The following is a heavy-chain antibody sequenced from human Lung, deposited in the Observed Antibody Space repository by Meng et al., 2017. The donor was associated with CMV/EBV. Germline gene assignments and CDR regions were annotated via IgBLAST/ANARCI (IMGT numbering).Heavy chain of an antibody. Sequence: SVKVSCKASGYTFTSYYMHWVRQAPGQGLEWMGIINPSGGSTSYAQKFQGRVTMTRDTSTSTVYMELSSLRSEDTAVYYCATYGSGRIFDYWGQGTLVTFSS. J-gene: IGHJ4*02. CDR1: GYTFTSYY. CDR3: ATYGSGRIFDY. CDR2: INPSGGST. D-gene: IGHD3-10*01. V-gene: IGHV1-46*01.